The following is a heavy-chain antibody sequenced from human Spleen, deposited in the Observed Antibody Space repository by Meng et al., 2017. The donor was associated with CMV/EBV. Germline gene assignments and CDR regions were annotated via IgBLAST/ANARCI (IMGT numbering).Heavy chain of an antibody. D-gene: IGHD3-10*01. CDR3: ARAGLGSASAFDF. V-gene: IGHV1-8*01. CDR1: GYTFTSYG. J-gene: IGHJ4*02. Sequence: ASVKVSCKASGYTFTSYGIHWVRQAPGQGLEWMGWVTPKSGDTGCAQKFQGRVTITRDTSISTAYMELTTLGFEDTAVYYCARAGLGSASAFDFWGQGTLVTVSS. CDR2: VTPKSGDT.